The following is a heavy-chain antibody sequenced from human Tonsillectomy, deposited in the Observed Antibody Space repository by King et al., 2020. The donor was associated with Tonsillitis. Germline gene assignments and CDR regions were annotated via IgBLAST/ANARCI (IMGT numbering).Heavy chain of an antibody. V-gene: IGHV3-23*04. D-gene: IGHD3-10*01. CDR3: AKSQSGGVVLGETPSTDY. CDR1: GFTFSSYA. Sequence: VQLVESGGGLVQPGGSLRLSCAASGFTFSSYAMSWVRQAPGKGLEWVSAISGSGGSTYYADSVKGRFTISRDNSKNTLYLQMNSLRAEDTAVYYCAKSQSGGVVLGETPSTDYWGQGTLVTVSS. J-gene: IGHJ4*02. CDR2: ISGSGGST.